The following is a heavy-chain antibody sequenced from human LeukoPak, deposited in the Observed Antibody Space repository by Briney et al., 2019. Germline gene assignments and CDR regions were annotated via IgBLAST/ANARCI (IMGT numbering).Heavy chain of an antibody. CDR3: AKNGGSQCYSHLDS. V-gene: IGHV3-23*01. D-gene: IGHD2-15*01. J-gene: IGHJ4*02. CDR2: TSGSGGST. Sequence: LGGSLRLSCAASGFTFGSYAMSWVRQAPGKGLEWVSGTSGSGGSTYYAGSVKGRFTISRDNSKNTLYLQMNSLRVEDTAVYYCAKNGGSQCYSHLDSWGQGTLVTVSS. CDR1: GFTFGSYA.